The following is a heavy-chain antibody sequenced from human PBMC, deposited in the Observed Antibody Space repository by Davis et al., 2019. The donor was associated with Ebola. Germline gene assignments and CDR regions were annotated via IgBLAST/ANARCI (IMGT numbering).Heavy chain of an antibody. CDR2: INPNSGGT. Sequence: AASVKVSCKASGYPLRDYGITWVRQAPGQGLEWMGWINPNSGGTNYAQKFQGWVTMTRDTSISTAYMELSRLRSDDTAVYYCARGGYCSGGSCYYFDYWGQGTLVTVSS. J-gene: IGHJ4*02. CDR1: GYPLRDYG. V-gene: IGHV1-2*04. CDR3: ARGGYCSGGSCYYFDY. D-gene: IGHD2-15*01.